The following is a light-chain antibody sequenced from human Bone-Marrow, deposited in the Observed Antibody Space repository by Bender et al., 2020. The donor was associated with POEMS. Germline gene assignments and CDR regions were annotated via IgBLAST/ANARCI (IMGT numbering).Light chain of an antibody. Sequence: QSALTQPASVSGSPGQSITISSTETNSDIIDFNYVSWYQQHPGTAPELMIYEDNKRPSGVSNRFSGSKSGNTASLTISGLRAEDEATYYCCSYTNTYSWVFGGGTKLTVL. J-gene: IGLJ3*02. CDR2: EDN. CDR3: CSYTNTYSWV. V-gene: IGLV2-14*01. CDR1: NSDIIDFNY.